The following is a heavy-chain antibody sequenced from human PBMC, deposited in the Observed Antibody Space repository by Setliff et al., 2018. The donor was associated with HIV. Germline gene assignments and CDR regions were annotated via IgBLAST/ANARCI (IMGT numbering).Heavy chain of an antibody. V-gene: IGHV4-34*01. CDR1: GGSLSGYY. CDR2: VSHTGST. CDR3: ARGIVHLPYYFDY. J-gene: IGHJ4*02. D-gene: IGHD3-16*02. Sequence: SETLSLTCAVYGGSLSGYYWRWIRQPPGKGLEWIGDVSHTGSTNYNPSLKSRITISADTPKNQFSLKLSSVTAADTAVYYCARGIVHLPYYFDYWGQGTLVTVSS.